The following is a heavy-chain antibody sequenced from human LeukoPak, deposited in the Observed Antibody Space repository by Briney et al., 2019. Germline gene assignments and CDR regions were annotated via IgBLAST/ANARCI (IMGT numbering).Heavy chain of an antibody. Sequence: TSETLSLTCTVSGGSISSYYWSWIRQPPGKGPEWIGYIYYSGSTNYNPSLKSRVTISVDTSKNQFSLKMSSVTAADTAVYYCARAGIDSYGYVYYFDYWGQGTLVTVSS. CDR2: IYYSGST. CDR3: ARAGIDSYGYVYYFDY. CDR1: GGSISSYY. J-gene: IGHJ4*02. D-gene: IGHD5-18*01. V-gene: IGHV4-59*01.